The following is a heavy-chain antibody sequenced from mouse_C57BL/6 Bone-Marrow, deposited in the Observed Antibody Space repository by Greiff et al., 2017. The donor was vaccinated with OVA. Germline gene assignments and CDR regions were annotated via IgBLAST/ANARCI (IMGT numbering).Heavy chain of an antibody. CDR1: GYTFTSYW. CDR3: AGWEFAY. J-gene: IGHJ3*01. Sequence: QVQLQQPGAELVKPGASVKLSCKASGYTFTSYWIQWVKQRPGQGLEWIGEIDPSDGYTNYNQKFKGKATVTVDTSSSTANMQLSSLTSEDSAVYYRAGWEFAYWGQGTLVTVSA. V-gene: IGHV1-50*01. D-gene: IGHD4-1*01. CDR2: IDPSDGYT.